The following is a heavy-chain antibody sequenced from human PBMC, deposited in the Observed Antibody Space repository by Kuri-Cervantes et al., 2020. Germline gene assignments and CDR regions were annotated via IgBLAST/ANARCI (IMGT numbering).Heavy chain of an antibody. CDR2: INPSGGST. D-gene: IGHD1-7*01. J-gene: IGHJ4*02. V-gene: IGHV1-46*01. CDR3: ATISNLNYPLPFDY. CDR1: GYTFTSYN. Sequence: ASVKVSCKASGYTFTSYNMFWVRQAPGQGLEWIGIINPSGGSTRYAQKSQDRFTMTRDASTSTVYMELSSLRSEDTAVYYCATISNLNYPLPFDYWGQGTLVTVSS.